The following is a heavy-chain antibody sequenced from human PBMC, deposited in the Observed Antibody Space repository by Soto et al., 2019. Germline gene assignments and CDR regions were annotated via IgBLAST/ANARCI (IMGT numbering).Heavy chain of an antibody. Sequence: QLQLQESGPGLVKPSETLSLTCTVSGGSISSSDYYWGWIRQPPGKGLEWIGNIFYSGTTYYNPSLQRRVPLSVDTSKHHFSLRLSSVTAADTAVYFCARSPGAGLVSWYFDLWGRGTLVTVSS. V-gene: IGHV4-39*01. CDR3: ARSPGAGLVSWYFDL. CDR1: GGSISSSDYY. CDR2: IFYSGTT. J-gene: IGHJ2*01. D-gene: IGHD3-16*01.